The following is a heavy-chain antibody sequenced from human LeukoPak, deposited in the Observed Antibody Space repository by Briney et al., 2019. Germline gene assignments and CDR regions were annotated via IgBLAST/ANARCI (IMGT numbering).Heavy chain of an antibody. CDR1: GFTFSSYA. Sequence: GGSLRLSCAASGFTFSSYAMSWVRQAPGKGLEWVSAISGSGGSIYYADSVKGRFTISRDNSKNTLYLQMNSLRAEDTAVYYCAKDTAMVGGYFDYWGQGTLATVSS. CDR3: AKDTAMVGGYFDY. V-gene: IGHV3-23*01. J-gene: IGHJ4*02. D-gene: IGHD5-18*01. CDR2: ISGSGGSI.